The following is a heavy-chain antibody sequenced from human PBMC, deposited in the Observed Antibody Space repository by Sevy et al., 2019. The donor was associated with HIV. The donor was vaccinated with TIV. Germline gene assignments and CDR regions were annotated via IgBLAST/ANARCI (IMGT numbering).Heavy chain of an antibody. D-gene: IGHD3-9*01. CDR3: ASDILTGSDY. Sequence: GGSLRLSCAASGFTFSSYGMHLVRQAPGKGLEWVAFIWYDGTDKYYADSVKGRFTISRDNSKNTLYLQMNSLRAEDTAVYYCASDILTGSDYWGQGTLVTVSS. J-gene: IGHJ4*02. CDR2: IWYDGTDK. CDR1: GFTFSSYG. V-gene: IGHV3-30*02.